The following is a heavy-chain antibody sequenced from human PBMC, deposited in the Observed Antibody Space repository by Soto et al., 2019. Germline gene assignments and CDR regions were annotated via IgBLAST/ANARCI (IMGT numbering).Heavy chain of an antibody. J-gene: IGHJ5*02. CDR1: GVSISSYY. Sequence: SSETLSLTCTVSGVSISSYYWSWIRQPPGKGLEWIGYISSRGSTYYNPSLKSRVTISVDTSKNQFSLHLSSVAAADTAVYYCARELRYFRGRFHPWGQGTLVTVSS. V-gene: IGHV4-59*01. CDR3: ARELRYFRGRFHP. CDR2: ISSRGST. D-gene: IGHD3-9*01.